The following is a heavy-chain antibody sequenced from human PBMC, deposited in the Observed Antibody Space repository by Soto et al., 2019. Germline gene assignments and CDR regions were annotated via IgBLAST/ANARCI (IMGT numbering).Heavy chain of an antibody. CDR1: GFTFSSYA. J-gene: IGHJ2*01. CDR3: ARDCGYQLLYWYFDL. D-gene: IGHD2-2*01. CDR2: ISYDGSNK. Sequence: VGSLRLSCAASGFTFSSYAMHWVRQAPGKGLEWVAVISYDGSNKYYADSVKGRFTISRDNSKNTLYLQMNSLRAEDTAVYYCARDCGYQLLYWYFDLWGRGTLVTVSS. V-gene: IGHV3-30*04.